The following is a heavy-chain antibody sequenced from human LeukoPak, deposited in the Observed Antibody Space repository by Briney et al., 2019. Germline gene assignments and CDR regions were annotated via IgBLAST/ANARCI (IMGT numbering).Heavy chain of an antibody. J-gene: IGHJ4*02. CDR2: IYPGDSDT. V-gene: IGHV5-51*01. CDR3: ARRPGWYCSGTSCHFDY. D-gene: IGHD2-2*01. Sequence: GESLKISCKGSGYSFTSYWIGWVRQMPGKGLEWMGIIYPGDSDTRYSPSFQGQVTISADKSISTAYLQWSSLKASDTAMYYCARRPGWYCSGTSCHFDYWGQGTLVTVSS. CDR1: GYSFTSYW.